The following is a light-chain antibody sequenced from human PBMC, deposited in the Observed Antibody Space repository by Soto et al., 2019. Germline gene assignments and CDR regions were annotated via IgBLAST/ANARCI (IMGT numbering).Light chain of an antibody. CDR2: GAS. CDR3: QQYGSSLTT. Sequence: EMVLPQSPGTLSLSTGERATLSCRASQSVSSSYLAWYQQKPGQAPRLLIYGASSRATGIPYRFSGSGSGTDFTLTISRLEPEDFAVYYCQQYGSSLTTFGQWTRLESK. J-gene: IGKJ5*01. V-gene: IGKV3-20*01. CDR1: QSVSSSY.